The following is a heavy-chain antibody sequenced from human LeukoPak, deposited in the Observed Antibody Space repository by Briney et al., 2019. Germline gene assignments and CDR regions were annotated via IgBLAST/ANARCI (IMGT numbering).Heavy chain of an antibody. J-gene: IGHJ4*02. CDR1: GGSFSGYY. Sequence: SETLSLTCAVYGGSFSGYYWSWIRQPPGKGLEWIGEISHSGSTNYNPSLKSRVTISVDTSKNQFSLKLSSVTAADTAVYYCARGRSEMATIAGRDYWGQGTLVTVSS. V-gene: IGHV4-34*01. D-gene: IGHD5-24*01. CDR2: ISHSGST. CDR3: ARGRSEMATIAGRDY.